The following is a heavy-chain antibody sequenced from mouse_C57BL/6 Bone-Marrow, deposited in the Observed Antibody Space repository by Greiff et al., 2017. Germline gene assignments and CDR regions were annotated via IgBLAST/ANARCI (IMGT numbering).Heavy chain of an antibody. V-gene: IGHV5-6*01. CDR1: GFTFSSYD. D-gene: IGHD2-4*01. J-gene: IGHJ3*01. CDR2: ISSGGSYT. Sequence: EVHLVESGGDLVKPGGSLTLSCAASGFTFSSYDMSWVRQTPDNRLEWVATISSGGSYTYYPDSVKGRFTIPRDNAKNSLYLQMGSLKSEDTAMYYCDRLSYYDCGDGFAYWDQGTLVTVSA. CDR3: DRLSYYDCGDGFAY.